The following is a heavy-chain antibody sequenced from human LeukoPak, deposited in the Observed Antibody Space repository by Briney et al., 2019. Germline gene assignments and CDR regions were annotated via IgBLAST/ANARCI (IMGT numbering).Heavy chain of an antibody. CDR1: GYTFTSYG. Sequence: ASVKVSCKASGYTFTSYGISWVRQAPGQGLEWMGWINPNSGGTNYAQKFQGRVTMTRDTSVSTAYMELSRLRSDDTAVYYCARGDRRWFDPWGQGTLVTVSS. J-gene: IGHJ5*02. V-gene: IGHV1-2*02. CDR3: ARGDRRWFDP. CDR2: INPNSGGT.